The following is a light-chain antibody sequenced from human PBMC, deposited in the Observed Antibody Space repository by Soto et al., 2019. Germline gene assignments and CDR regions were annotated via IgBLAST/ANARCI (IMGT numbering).Light chain of an antibody. J-gene: IGLJ1*01. Sequence: QSVLTQPASVSGSPGHSITISCTGTSSDVGSYNLVSWYQQHPGKAPKLMIYEGSKRPSGVSNRFSGSKSGNTASLTISGLQAEDEADYYCCSYAGSNGVFGTGTKVTVL. CDR3: CSYAGSNGV. CDR2: EGS. V-gene: IGLV2-23*01. CDR1: SSDVGSYNL.